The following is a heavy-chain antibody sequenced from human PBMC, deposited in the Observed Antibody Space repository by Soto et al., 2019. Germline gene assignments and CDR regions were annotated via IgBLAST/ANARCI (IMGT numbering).Heavy chain of an antibody. D-gene: IGHD2-8*02. CDR2: INHSGST. CDR3: ARDNITGLFDY. V-gene: IGHV4-34*01. CDR1: GGSFSGYY. J-gene: IGHJ4*02. Sequence: SETLSLTCAVYGGSFSGYYWTWIRQPPGTGQEWIGEINHSGSTNYNPSLKSRVTISVDTSKNQFSLKLTSVTAADTAVYYCARDNITGLFDYWGQGTLVTVSS.